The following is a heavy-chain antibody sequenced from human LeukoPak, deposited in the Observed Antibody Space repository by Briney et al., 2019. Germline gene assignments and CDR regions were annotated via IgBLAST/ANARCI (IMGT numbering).Heavy chain of an antibody. J-gene: IGHJ3*02. CDR1: GFAVSSNY. CDR3: AREFGKGDAFDI. Sequence: GGSLRLSCAPSGFAVSSNYLSWVRQAPGKGLEWVSVIYSGGSTYYADSVKGRFTISRDNSKNTLYLQMNSLRAEDTAVYYCAREFGKGDAFDIWGQGTMVTVSS. V-gene: IGHV3-66*01. D-gene: IGHD3-10*01. CDR2: IYSGGST.